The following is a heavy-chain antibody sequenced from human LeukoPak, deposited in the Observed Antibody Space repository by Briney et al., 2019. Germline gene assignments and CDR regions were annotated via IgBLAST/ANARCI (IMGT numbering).Heavy chain of an antibody. J-gene: IGHJ6*02. D-gene: IGHD2-8*01. CDR3: AKEGCAGGVCGMDV. CDR2: MNPNSGNT. Sequence: ASVKVSCKASGYTFTSYDINWVRQATGQGLEWMGWMNPNSGNTGYAQKFQGRVTMTRNTSISTAYMELSSLRSEDTAVYYCAKEGCAGGVCGMDVWGQGTTVTVSS. V-gene: IGHV1-8*01. CDR1: GYTFTSYD.